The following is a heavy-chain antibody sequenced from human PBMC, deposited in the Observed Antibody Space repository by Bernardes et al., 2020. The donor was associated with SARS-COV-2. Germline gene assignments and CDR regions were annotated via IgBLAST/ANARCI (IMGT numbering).Heavy chain of an antibody. D-gene: IGHD3-3*01. CDR3: AKRESYDFWSGPIDY. CDR1: GFTFSSYA. J-gene: IGHJ4*02. Sequence: GGSLRLSCAASGFTFSSYAMNWVRQAPGKGLEWVSAISGSGGSTYYADSVRGRFTISRDNSKNTLYLQMNSQRAEDTAVYYCAKRESYDFWSGPIDYWGQGTLVTVSS. V-gene: IGHV3-23*01. CDR2: ISGSGGST.